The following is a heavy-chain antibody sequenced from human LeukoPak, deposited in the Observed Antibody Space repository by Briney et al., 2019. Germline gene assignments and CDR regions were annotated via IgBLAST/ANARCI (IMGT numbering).Heavy chain of an antibody. J-gene: IGHJ4*02. CDR1: GYTFTSYG. D-gene: IGHD3-3*01. V-gene: IGHV1-18*01. CDR3: AGYDFWSGSTVYYFDY. CDR2: ISAYNGNT. Sequence: ASVKVSCKASGYTFTSYGISWVRQAPGQGLEWMGWISAYNGNTNYAQKLQGRVTMTTDTSTSTAHMELRSLRSDDTAVYYCAGYDFWSGSTVYYFDYWGQGTLVTVSS.